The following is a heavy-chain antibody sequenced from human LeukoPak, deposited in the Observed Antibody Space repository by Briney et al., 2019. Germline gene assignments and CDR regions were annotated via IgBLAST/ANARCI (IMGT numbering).Heavy chain of an antibody. J-gene: IGHJ3*02. CDR3: AADYYDSSGYYDHDAFDI. Sequence: PPGGSLRLSCAASGFTFDDYAMHWVRQAPGKGLEWVSGISWNSGSIGYADSVKGRFTISRDNAKNSLYLQMNSLRAEDTALYYCAADYYDSSGYYDHDAFDIWGQGTMVTVSS. V-gene: IGHV3-9*01. D-gene: IGHD3-22*01. CDR2: ISWNSGSI. CDR1: GFTFDDYA.